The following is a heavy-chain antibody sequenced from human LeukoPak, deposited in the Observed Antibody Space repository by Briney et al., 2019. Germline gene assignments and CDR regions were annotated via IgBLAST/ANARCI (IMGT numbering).Heavy chain of an antibody. J-gene: IGHJ5*02. CDR2: ITTSSSYI. CDR3: ASAPLYNWFDP. V-gene: IGHV3-21*04. Sequence: GGSLRLSCAASGFTFSSYSMNWVRQAPGKGLEWVSSITTSSSYIYYADSVKGRFTISRDNAKNSLYLQMNSLRAEDTAVYYCASAPLYNWFDPWGQGTLVTVSS. CDR1: GFTFSSYS.